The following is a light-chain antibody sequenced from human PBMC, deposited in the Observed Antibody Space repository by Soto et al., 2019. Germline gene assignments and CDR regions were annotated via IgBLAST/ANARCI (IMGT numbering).Light chain of an antibody. J-gene: IGLJ1*01. CDR2: EVN. V-gene: IGLV2-8*01. Sequence: QSVLTQPPSASGSPGQSVTISCTGTNSDVGCYNYVSWYQQYPGKAPKLIIYEVNERPSGVPDRFSGSKSGNTASLTVSGLQTADEADYYCSSYAGSNWYVFGTGTKVTVL. CDR3: SSYAGSNWYV. CDR1: NSDVGCYNY.